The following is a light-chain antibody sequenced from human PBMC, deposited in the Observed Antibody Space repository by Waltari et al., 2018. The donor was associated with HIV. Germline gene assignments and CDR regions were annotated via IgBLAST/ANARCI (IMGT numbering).Light chain of an antibody. J-gene: IGKJ4*01. V-gene: IGKV4-1*01. Sequence: DIVMTQSPDSLAVYLGERATINCKSSQSVLYSSNNKKYLAWYQQKPGQPPKLLIYWASTRESGVPDRFSGSGSGTDFTLTISSLQAEDVAVYYCQQYYTTPLTFGGGTKVEIK. CDR3: QQYYTTPLT. CDR1: QSVLYSSNNKKY. CDR2: WAS.